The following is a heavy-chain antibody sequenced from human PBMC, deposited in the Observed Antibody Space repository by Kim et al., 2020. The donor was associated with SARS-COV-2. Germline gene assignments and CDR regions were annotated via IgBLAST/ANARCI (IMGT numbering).Heavy chain of an antibody. Sequence: GGSLRLSCTVSGFTFSSAWMTWVRQAPGKGLEWVGLIKRKTDGGTIDYAAPVNGRFTISRDDSKNTLYLQMNSLKTGDTAVYYCTTGGGYNGLESWGQGTLVTVSS. D-gene: IGHD5-12*01. CDR1: GFTFSSAW. J-gene: IGHJ4*02. V-gene: IGHV3-15*01. CDR2: IKRKTDGGTI. CDR3: TTGGGYNGLES.